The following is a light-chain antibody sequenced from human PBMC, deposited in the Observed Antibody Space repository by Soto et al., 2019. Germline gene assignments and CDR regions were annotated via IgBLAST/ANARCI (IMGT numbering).Light chain of an antibody. J-gene: IGKJ1*01. CDR1: RDISNS. CDR3: QQTSAFPRT. Sequence: IRMTQSPSSLSASTGDRVTITCRASRDISNSLAWYQQTPGKAPKLLLRGASSLHRGVPSRFSGGGAGTEFTLTISSLQPEDFATYYCQQTSAFPRTFGQGTKVDIK. CDR2: GAS. V-gene: IGKV1-12*01.